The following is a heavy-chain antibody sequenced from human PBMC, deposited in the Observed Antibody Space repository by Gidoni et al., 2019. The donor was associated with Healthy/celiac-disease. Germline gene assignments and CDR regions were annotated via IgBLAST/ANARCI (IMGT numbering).Heavy chain of an antibody. CDR3: AKVSYRGWNDYGDYVPPKDYYYGMDV. J-gene: IGHJ6*02. CDR2: ISWNSGSI. Sequence: EVQLVESGGGLVQPGRSLRLSCAASGFTFDDYAMHWVRQAPGKGLEWVSGISWNSGSIGYADSVKGRFTISRDNAKNSLYLQMNSLRAEDTALYYCAKVSYRGWNDYGDYVPPKDYYYGMDVWGQGTTVTVSS. D-gene: IGHD4-17*01. V-gene: IGHV3-9*01. CDR1: GFTFDDYA.